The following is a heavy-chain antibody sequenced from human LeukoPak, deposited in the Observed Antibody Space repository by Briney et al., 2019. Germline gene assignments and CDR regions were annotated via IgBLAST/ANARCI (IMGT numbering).Heavy chain of an antibody. V-gene: IGHV3-30-3*01. CDR2: ISYDGSNK. J-gene: IGHJ4*02. Sequence: PGGSLRLSCAASGFTFSSYAMHWVRQAPGKGLEWVAVISYDGSNKYYAGSVKGRFTISRDNSKNTLYLQMNSLRAEDTAVYYCASSHCSSISCYSLGYWGQGTLVTVSS. CDR3: ASSHCSSISCYSLGY. D-gene: IGHD2-2*01. CDR1: GFTFSSYA.